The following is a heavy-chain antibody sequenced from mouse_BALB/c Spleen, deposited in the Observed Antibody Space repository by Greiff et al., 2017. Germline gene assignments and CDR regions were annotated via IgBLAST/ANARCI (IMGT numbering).Heavy chain of an antibody. CDR1: GFTFSSYA. J-gene: IGHJ2*01. CDR2: ISSGGSYT. CDR3: ARQEGRGEFDY. Sequence: EVKLVESGGGLVKPGGSLKLSCAASGFTFSSYAMSWVRQTPEKRLEWVATISSGGSYTYYPDSVKGRFTISRDNAKNTLYLQMSSLRSEDTAMYYCARQEGRGEFDYWGQGTTLTVSS. D-gene: IGHD3-3*01. V-gene: IGHV5-9-3*01.